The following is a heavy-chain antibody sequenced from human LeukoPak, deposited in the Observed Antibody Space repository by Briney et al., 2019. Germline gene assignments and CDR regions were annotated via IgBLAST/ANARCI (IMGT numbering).Heavy chain of an antibody. CDR2: ITPVIDSA. V-gene: IGHV1-69*06. D-gene: IGHD1-26*01. J-gene: IGHJ5*02. CDR3: TRVNLRGSQYNWFDP. Sequence: SVKVSCKTSGGTFRSHIFSWVRQAPGQGLEWMGGITPVIDSAKYAQKFQDRITITADTSTGTAYLHLSSLTSEDTAIYYCTRVNLRGSQYNWFDPWGQGTLVTVSS. CDR1: GGTFRSHI.